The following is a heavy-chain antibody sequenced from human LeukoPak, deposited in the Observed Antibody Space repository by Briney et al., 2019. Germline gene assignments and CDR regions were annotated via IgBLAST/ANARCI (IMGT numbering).Heavy chain of an antibody. V-gene: IGHV4-34*01. CDR2: INHSGST. CDR1: GGSFSGHY. CDR3: ARGFGWNGRNYYYYYGMDV. Sequence: PSETLSLTCAVYGGSFSGHYWSWIRQPPGKGLEWIGEINHSGSTNYNPSLKSRVTISVDTSKNQFSLKLSSVTAADTAVYYCARGFGWNGRNYYYYYGMDVWGQGTTVTVSS. D-gene: IGHD1-1*01. J-gene: IGHJ6*02.